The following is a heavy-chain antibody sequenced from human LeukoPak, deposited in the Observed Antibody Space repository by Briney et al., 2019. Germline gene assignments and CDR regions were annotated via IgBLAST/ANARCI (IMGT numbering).Heavy chain of an antibody. CDR2: IYYSGST. CDR1: SGSISSYY. D-gene: IGHD3-22*01. Sequence: PSETLSLTCTVSSGSISSYYWSWIRQPPGKGLEWIGYIYYSGSTNYNPSLKSRVTISVDTSKKQFSLKLSSVTAADTAVYYCAGSIVVVDHSFHYWGQGTLVTVSA. V-gene: IGHV4-59*08. CDR3: AGSIVVVDHSFHY. J-gene: IGHJ4*02.